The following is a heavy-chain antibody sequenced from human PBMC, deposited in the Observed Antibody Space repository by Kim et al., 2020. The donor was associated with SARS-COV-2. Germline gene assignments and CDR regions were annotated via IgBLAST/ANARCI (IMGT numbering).Heavy chain of an antibody. V-gene: IGHV1-69*01. Sequence: NYAQKFQGRVSITADESTTTAYMELSGLTSEDTGVYYCARGTGTTITFDIWGQGTMVTVSS. J-gene: IGHJ3*02. CDR3: ARGTGTTITFDI. D-gene: IGHD1-7*01.